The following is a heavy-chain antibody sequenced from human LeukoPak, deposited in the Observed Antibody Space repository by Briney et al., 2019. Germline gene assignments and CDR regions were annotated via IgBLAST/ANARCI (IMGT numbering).Heavy chain of an antibody. CDR2: ISGSGGST. CDR3: AKGTAIFWFDP. V-gene: IGHV3-23*01. D-gene: IGHD2-21*02. Sequence: GGSLRLSCAASGFTFSSYAMSWVRQAPGKGLEWVSTISGSGGSTYYADSVKGRFTISRDNSKNTLYLQMNSLRAEDTAVYCCAKGTAIFWFDPWGQGTLVTVSS. J-gene: IGHJ5*02. CDR1: GFTFSSYA.